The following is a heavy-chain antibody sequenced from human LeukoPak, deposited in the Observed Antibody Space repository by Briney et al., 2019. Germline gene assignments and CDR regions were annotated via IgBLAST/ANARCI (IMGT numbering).Heavy chain of an antibody. CDR1: GGSISSYY. D-gene: IGHD6-6*01. CDR3: ARRRSSDFDY. CDR2: IYYSGST. J-gene: IGHJ4*02. V-gene: IGHV4-59*08. Sequence: SETLSLTCTVSGGSISSYYWSWIRQPPGKGLEWIGYIYYSGSTNYNPSLKSRVTISVDTSKNQFSLKLSSVTAADTAVYYCARRRSSDFDYWGQGTLVTVSS.